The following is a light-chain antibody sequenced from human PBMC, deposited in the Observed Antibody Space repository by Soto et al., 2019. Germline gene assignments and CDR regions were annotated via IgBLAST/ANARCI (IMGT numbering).Light chain of an antibody. V-gene: IGKV3-11*01. CDR2: DAS. CDR3: HQRSNWPPVT. CDR1: QSVSSY. Sequence: EIVLTQSPATLSLSPGETATLSCRASQSVSSYLAWYQQKPGQAPRLLIYDASNRATGIPARFSGSGSGTDFTLTISSLEPEDFAICYCHQRSNWPPVTFGPGTKVAIK. J-gene: IGKJ3*01.